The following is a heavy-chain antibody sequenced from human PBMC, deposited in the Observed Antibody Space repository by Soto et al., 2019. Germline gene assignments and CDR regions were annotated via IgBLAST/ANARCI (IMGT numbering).Heavy chain of an antibody. CDR3: AVSITMVRGVIGYYYYMDV. CDR1: GYTFTSYA. J-gene: IGHJ6*03. CDR2: INAGNGNT. V-gene: IGHV1-3*01. Sequence: ASVKVSCKASGYTFTSYAMHWVRQAPGQRLEWMGWINAGNGNTKYSQKFQGRVTITRDTSASTAYMELSSLRSEDTAVYYCAVSITMVRGVIGYYYYMDVWGKGTTVTVSS. D-gene: IGHD3-10*01.